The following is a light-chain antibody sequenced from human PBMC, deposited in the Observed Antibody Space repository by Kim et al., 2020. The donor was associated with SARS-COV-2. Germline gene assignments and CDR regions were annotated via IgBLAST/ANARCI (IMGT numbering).Light chain of an antibody. CDR1: TSDIGGYNF. J-gene: IGLJ2*01. V-gene: IGLV2-14*03. CDR2: DVS. CDR3: CSYTSSRTLV. Sequence: GQSSTYSCTRTTSDIGGYNFVSWYQQHPAKAPKVMIYDVSNRPSGVSSRFSGSKSGNTAPLTISGLQAEDEADYYCCSYTSSRTLVFGGGTQLTVL.